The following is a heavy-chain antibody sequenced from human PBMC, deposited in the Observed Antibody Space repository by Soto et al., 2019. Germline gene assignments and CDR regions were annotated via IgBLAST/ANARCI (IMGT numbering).Heavy chain of an antibody. D-gene: IGHD6-13*01. V-gene: IGHV3-23*01. J-gene: IGHJ4*02. CDR3: AKTKIATGGRSYDC. CDR1: GFTFSNSG. CDR2: IGVSVANT. Sequence: EVQLLESGGGLVQPGGSLRLSCAASGFTFSNSGMTWVRQAPGKGLEWVSAIGVSVANTYYADSVKGRFTISRDNSKNTLYLEMNSLRVGDTAVYYCAKTKIATGGRSYDCWGQGTLVSVSS.